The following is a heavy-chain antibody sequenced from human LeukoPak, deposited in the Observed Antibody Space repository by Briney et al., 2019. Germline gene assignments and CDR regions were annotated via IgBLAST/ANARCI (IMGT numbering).Heavy chain of an antibody. D-gene: IGHD4-23*01. CDR2: ISYDGSNK. CDR1: GFTFSSYA. CDR3: ARGVGGYFDY. V-gene: IGHV3-30*14. J-gene: IGHJ4*02. Sequence: GRSLRLSCAASGFTFSSYAMYWVRQAPGKGLEWVAVISYDGSNKYYADSVKGRFTISRDNSKNTLYLQMNSLRAEDTAVYYCARGVGGYFDYWGQGTLVTVSS.